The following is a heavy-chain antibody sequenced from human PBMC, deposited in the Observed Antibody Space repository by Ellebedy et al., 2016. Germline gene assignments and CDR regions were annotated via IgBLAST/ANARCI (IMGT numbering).Heavy chain of an antibody. J-gene: IGHJ3*02. CDR2: IKEDGSEN. V-gene: IGHV3-7*01. D-gene: IGHD7-27*01. CDR1: GFTFSDHY. Sequence: GESLKISRAASGFTFSDHYMDWVRQAPGKGLEWVADIKEDGSENSYVDSVKGRFTISRDNAKVSLYLQMDSLRVEDTAVYYCARKRTNWGYPQAPLDIWGQGTMVTVSS. CDR3: ARKRTNWGYPQAPLDI.